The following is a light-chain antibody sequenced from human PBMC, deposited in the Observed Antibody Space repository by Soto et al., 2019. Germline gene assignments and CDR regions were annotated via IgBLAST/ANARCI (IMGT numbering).Light chain of an antibody. Sequence: QSALTQPASVSGSPGQSITISCTGTSSDVGGYNYVSWYQQHPGKDPKLMIYEVSNRPSGVSNRFSGSKSCNTASLTISWLQAEDEADYYCSSYTSSSTPVVFGGGTKLTVL. CDR3: SSYTSSSTPVV. CDR2: EVS. J-gene: IGLJ2*01. V-gene: IGLV2-14*01. CDR1: SSDVGGYNY.